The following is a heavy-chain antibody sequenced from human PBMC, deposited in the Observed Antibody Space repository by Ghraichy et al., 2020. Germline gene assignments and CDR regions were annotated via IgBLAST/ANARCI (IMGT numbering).Heavy chain of an antibody. D-gene: IGHD3-10*01. Sequence: TLSLTCAVSGGSISSGGYSWSWIRQPPGKGLEWIGYIYHSGSTYYNPSLKSRVTISVDRSKNQFSLKLSSVTAADTAVYYCARANSVRTWFGELPYKGAFDIWGQGTMVTVSS. V-gene: IGHV4-30-2*01. CDR1: GGSISSGGYS. CDR2: IYHSGST. J-gene: IGHJ3*02. CDR3: ARANSVRTWFGELPYKGAFDI.